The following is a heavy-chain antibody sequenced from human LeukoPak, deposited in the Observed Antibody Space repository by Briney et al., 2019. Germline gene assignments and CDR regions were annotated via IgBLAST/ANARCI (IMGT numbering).Heavy chain of an antibody. Sequence: PSETLSLTCTVSGGSISSYYWSWIRQPAGKGLEWIGRIYTSGSTNYNPSLKSRVTMSVDTSKNQFSLKLSSVTATDTAVYYCASWGLQSAHDYWGQGTLVTVSS. CDR2: IYTSGST. CDR1: GGSISSYY. CDR3: ASWGLQSAHDY. V-gene: IGHV4-4*07. D-gene: IGHD4-11*01. J-gene: IGHJ4*02.